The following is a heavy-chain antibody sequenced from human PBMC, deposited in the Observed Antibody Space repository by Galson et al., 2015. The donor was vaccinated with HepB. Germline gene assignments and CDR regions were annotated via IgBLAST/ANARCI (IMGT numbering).Heavy chain of an antibody. CDR1: HGSINNYY. D-gene: IGHD5-12*01. CDR3: ARHPGRGSVGYAFDL. CDR2: IYYNGDT. Sequence: ETLSLTCSVPHGSINNYYWSWIRQSPGNRLEWIGYIYYNGDTTYNPSLGYRVGMSVDTSINQVSLWLTSVTAADTAVYYCARHPGRGSVGYAFDLWGQGTLVTVSA. V-gene: IGHV4-59*08. J-gene: IGHJ4*02.